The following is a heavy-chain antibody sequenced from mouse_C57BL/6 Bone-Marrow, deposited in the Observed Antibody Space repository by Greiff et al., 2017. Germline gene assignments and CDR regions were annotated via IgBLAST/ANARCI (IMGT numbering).Heavy chain of an antibody. V-gene: IGHV1-82*01. J-gene: IGHJ3*01. CDR1: GYAFSSSW. CDR2: IYPGDGDT. Sequence: VQLQQSGPELVKPGASVKISCKASGYAFSSSWMNWVKQRPGKGLEWIGRIYPGDGDTNYNGKFKGKDTLTADKSSSTAYMQLSSLTSEDSAVYFCERGRAWFAYWGQGTLVTVSA. CDR3: ERGRAWFAY.